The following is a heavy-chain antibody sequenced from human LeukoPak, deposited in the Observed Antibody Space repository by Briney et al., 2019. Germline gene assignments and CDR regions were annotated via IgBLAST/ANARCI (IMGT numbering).Heavy chain of an antibody. CDR3: ARGSYSTVPELFDH. J-gene: IGHJ4*02. CDR2: ISYDGSNK. V-gene: IGHV3-30*04. D-gene: IGHD4-11*01. Sequence: GGSLRLSCAASGFTFSSYAMHWVRQAPGKGLEWVAVISYDGSNKYYADSVKGRFTISRDNSKNTLYLQMNSLRAEDTAVYYCARGSYSTVPELFDHWGQGTLVTVSS. CDR1: GFTFSSYA.